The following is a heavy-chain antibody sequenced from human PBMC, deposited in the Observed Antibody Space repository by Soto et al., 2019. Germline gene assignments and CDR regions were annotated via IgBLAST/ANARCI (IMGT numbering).Heavy chain of an antibody. J-gene: IGHJ4*02. CDR1: GFNFNKYA. D-gene: IGHD6-19*01. Sequence: EVQLLESGGDLVRPGESLRLSCAASGFNFNKYAMSWVRQAPGEGLEWVSGISCCGGTAAYADSVKGRFTIARDDYKNTLFLHMNSLRVEDTAEYYCAKADVEQWLLPHLENWGRGTLVTVS. CDR2: ISCCGGTA. V-gene: IGHV3-23*01. CDR3: AKADVEQWLLPHLEN.